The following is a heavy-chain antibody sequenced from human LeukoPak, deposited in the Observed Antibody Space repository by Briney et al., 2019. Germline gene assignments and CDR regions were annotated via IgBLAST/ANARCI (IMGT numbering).Heavy chain of an antibody. CDR3: ARDGPSCGGDCYPYFEC. Sequence: PSETLSLTCTVSGGSISSSSDYWRWIRQPPGRGVGWKWSIYDSGSTYYNPSLKSRVTISVDTSNKQSSLKLSSVTAAATAVYYCARDGPSCGGDCYPYFECWGQGTLVTVCS. D-gene: IGHD2-21*02. CDR2: IYDSGST. J-gene: IGHJ4*02. V-gene: IGHV4-39*07. CDR1: GGSISSSSDY.